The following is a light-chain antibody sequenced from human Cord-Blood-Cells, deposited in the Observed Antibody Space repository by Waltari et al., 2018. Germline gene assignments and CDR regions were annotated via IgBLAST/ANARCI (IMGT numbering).Light chain of an antibody. J-gene: IGKJ1*01. CDR3: QQRYSTPRT. V-gene: IGKV1-39*01. CDR2: AAS. CDR1: QSISSY. Sequence: DIQMTQSPSSLSASVGDRVTITCRASQSISSYLNWYQQKPGKAPKLLIYAASSVQSGVPSRFSGSGSGRDFTLSISSLQPEDFATYYCQQRYSTPRTFGQGTKVEIK.